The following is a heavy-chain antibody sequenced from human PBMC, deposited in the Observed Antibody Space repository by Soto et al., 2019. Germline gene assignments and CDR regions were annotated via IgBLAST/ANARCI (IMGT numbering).Heavy chain of an antibody. CDR1: GFSFSSYA. V-gene: IGHV3-23*01. CDR3: AKEVTYYYGSGSLRDYYYGMDF. Sequence: EVQLLESGGGLVQPGGSLRLSCAASGFSFSSYAMSWVRQAPGKGLEWVSAISGNGGSTYYADSVKGRFTISRDNSKNTLYQQMNSLRAEDTAVYYCAKEVTYYYGSGSLRDYYYGMDFWGQGTTVTVSS. CDR2: ISGNGGST. J-gene: IGHJ6*02. D-gene: IGHD3-10*01.